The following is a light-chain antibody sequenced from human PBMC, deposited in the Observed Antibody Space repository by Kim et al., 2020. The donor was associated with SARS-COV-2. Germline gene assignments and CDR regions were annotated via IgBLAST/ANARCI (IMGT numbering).Light chain of an antibody. CDR3: GTWDSSLSAWV. CDR2: DNN. J-gene: IGLJ3*02. Sequence: GQKVTISCSGSNSNIGKNYVSWYQQLPGTAPKLLIYDNNKRPSGIPDRFSGSKSGTSATLGITGLQTGDEADYYCGTWDSSLSAWVFGGGTQLTVL. V-gene: IGLV1-51*01. CDR1: NSNIGKNY.